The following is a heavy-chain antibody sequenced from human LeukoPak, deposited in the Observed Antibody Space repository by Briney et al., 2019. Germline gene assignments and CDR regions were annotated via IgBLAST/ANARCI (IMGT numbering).Heavy chain of an antibody. CDR3: ARGDLSYYGSGSIDGDWFDP. CDR2: IRYAGSNK. V-gene: IGHV3-30*02. D-gene: IGHD3-10*01. CDR1: GFTFSSFG. J-gene: IGHJ5*02. Sequence: GGSLRLSCAASGFTFSSFGMHWVRQAPGKGLEWVPFIRYAGSNKYYADSVQGRFTVSRDNSKNTLYLQMNSLRAEDTAVYYCARGDLSYYGSGSIDGDWFDPWGQGTLVTVSS.